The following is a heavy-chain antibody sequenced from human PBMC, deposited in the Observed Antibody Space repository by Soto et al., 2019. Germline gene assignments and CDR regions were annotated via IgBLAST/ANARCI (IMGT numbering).Heavy chain of an antibody. V-gene: IGHV1-46*04. D-gene: IGHD3-16*01. CDR3: ARGGPEMATIGSFDF. J-gene: IGHJ4*02. Sequence: QVQLVQSGTEVKKPGASVKVSCKASGYTFTKYYIHWVRQAPGQGLEWLGKIYPGGGSPHYAQSLQGRVTMTRDTSTSTVHMDLRSLRSDDTAVYYCARGGPEMATIGSFDFWGQGALVTVSS. CDR2: IYPGGGSP. CDR1: GYTFTKYY.